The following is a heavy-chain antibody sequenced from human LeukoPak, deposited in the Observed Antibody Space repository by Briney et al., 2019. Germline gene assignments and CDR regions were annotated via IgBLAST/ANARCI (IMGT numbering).Heavy chain of an antibody. CDR1: GGSVSSGSYY. CDR3: ARTQGWGTVRTGYYYGMDV. Sequence: SETLSLTCTVSGGSVSSGSYYWSWIRQPPGKGLEWIGYIYYSGSTNYNPSLKSRVTISVDTSKNQFSLKLSSVTAADTAVYYCARTQGWGTVRTGYYYGMDVWGQGTTVTVSS. V-gene: IGHV4-61*01. D-gene: IGHD4-11*01. J-gene: IGHJ6*02. CDR2: IYYSGST.